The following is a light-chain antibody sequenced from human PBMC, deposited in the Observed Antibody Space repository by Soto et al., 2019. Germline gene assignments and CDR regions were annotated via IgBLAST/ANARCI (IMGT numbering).Light chain of an antibody. J-gene: IGLJ2*01. Sequence: QSVLTQPPSVSGAPGQRVIISCTGSSSTIGPGYDVHWYQQLPGTAPKLLIYGDSHRPSGVPDRFSGSKSGTSAPLAITGLQAEDEADYYCQSYDRSLSASVVFGGGTKLTVL. CDR2: GDS. CDR1: SSTIGPGYD. V-gene: IGLV1-40*01. CDR3: QSYDRSLSASVV.